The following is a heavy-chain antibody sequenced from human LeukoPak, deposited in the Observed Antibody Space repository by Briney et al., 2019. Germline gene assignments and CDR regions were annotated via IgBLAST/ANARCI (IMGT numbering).Heavy chain of an antibody. CDR2: IYYDGST. CDR1: GGSISSGAHY. J-gene: IGHJ3*02. D-gene: IGHD3-10*01. V-gene: IGHV4-31*03. Sequence: SETLSLTCTVSGGSISSGAHYWSWIRQHPGKGLEWIGYIYYDGSTRYNPSLKSRLTISVDMSKNQFSLKLSSVTAADTAVYYCARVSRGSFDIWGQGTMVTVSS. CDR3: ARVSRGSFDI.